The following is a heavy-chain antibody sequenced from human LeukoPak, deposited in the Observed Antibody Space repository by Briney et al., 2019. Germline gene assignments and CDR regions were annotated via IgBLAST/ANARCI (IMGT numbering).Heavy chain of an antibody. Sequence: PSETLSLTCTVSGGSISSYYWSWIWQPPGKGLEWIGYIYYSGSTNYNPSLKSRVTISVDTSKNQFSLKLSSVTAADTAVYYCARAVGYDILTGYYGWFDPWGQGTLVTVSS. CDR3: ARAVGYDILTGYYGWFDP. V-gene: IGHV4-59*01. CDR2: IYYSGST. CDR1: GGSISSYY. J-gene: IGHJ5*02. D-gene: IGHD3-9*01.